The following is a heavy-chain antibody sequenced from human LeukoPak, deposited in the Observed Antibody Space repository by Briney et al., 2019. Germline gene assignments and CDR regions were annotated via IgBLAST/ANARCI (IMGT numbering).Heavy chain of an antibody. CDR2: ISNRGST. CDR1: GSSISSHY. Sequence: TSETLSLTCTVSGSSISSHYWTWIRQSPVKGLEWIGDISNRGSTSYNPSLKSRVTISIDTSKNQFSLKLSSVTAADTAVYYCGRDALVGYFSSYSMDVWGKGTTVTVSS. V-gene: IGHV4-59*11. CDR3: GRDALVGYFSSYSMDV. D-gene: IGHD2-15*01. J-gene: IGHJ6*03.